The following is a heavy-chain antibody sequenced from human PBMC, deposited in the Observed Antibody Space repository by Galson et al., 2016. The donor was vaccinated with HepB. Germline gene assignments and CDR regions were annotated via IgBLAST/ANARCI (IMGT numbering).Heavy chain of an antibody. CDR2: TYYRARWYN. D-gene: IGHD3-10*01. J-gene: IGHJ4*02. CDR3: ARGVRFGSVDY. CDR1: GDSVSSNSAA. V-gene: IGHV6-1*01. Sequence: CAISGDSVSSNSAAWNWLRQSPSRGLEWLGRTYYRARWYNDYAVSVKSRITINPDTSKNQFSLHLNSVTPEDTDVYYCARGVRFGSVDYWGQGTLVTVSS.